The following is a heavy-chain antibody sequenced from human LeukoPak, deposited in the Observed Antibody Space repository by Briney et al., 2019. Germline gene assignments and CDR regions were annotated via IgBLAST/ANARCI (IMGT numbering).Heavy chain of an antibody. J-gene: IGHJ5*02. CDR3: AKRTMTFNWFDP. CDR2: IYPGDSDT. V-gene: IGHV5-51*01. CDR1: GYSFTSYW. D-gene: IGHD3-22*01. Sequence: KLCCNASGYSFTSYWIGWVRQMPGKGLEWMGIIYPGDSDTRYSPSFQGQVPISADKSISTAYLQWSSLKASDTAMYYCAKRTMTFNWFDPWGQGTLVTVSS.